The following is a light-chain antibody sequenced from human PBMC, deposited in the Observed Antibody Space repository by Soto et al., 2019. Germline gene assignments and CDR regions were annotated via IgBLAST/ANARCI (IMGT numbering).Light chain of an antibody. CDR3: QQYNSYPWT. Sequence: DIQMTQSPSTLSASAGDRVTITCRASQSISSWLAWYQQKPGKAPKLLISKASSLESGVPSRLSGSGSGTEFTLTISSLQPDDFPTYYCQQYNSYPWTFGQGTKVEIK. CDR1: QSISSW. CDR2: KAS. V-gene: IGKV1-5*03. J-gene: IGKJ1*01.